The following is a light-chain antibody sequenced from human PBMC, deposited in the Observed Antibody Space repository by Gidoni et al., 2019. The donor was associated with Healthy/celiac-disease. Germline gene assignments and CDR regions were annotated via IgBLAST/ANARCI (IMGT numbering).Light chain of an antibody. CDR1: QSISSY. Sequence: DIQMTQSPSSLSASVGDRVTITCRASQSISSYLNWYQQKPGKAPKLLIYAASSLQSGAPSRFSGSGSGTDFTLTIISLQPEDFATYYCQQSYSTLTWTFGQGTKVEIK. J-gene: IGKJ1*01. CDR2: AAS. V-gene: IGKV1-39*01. CDR3: QQSYSTLTWT.